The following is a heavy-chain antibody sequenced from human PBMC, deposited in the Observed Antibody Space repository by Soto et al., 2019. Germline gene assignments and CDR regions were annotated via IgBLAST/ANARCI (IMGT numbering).Heavy chain of an antibody. CDR3: ATRGVYCSGGSCYVDY. Sequence: GGSLRLSCAASGFTFSSYSMNWVRQAPGKGLEWVSSISSSSSYIYYADSVKGRFTISRDNAKNSLYLQMNGLKAEDTAGYYCATRGVYCSGGSCYVDYWGQGTLVTVSS. CDR1: GFTFSSYS. V-gene: IGHV3-21*01. CDR2: ISSSSSYI. J-gene: IGHJ4*02. D-gene: IGHD2-15*01.